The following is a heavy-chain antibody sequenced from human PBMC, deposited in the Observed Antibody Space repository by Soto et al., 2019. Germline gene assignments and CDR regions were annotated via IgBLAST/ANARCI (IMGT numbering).Heavy chain of an antibody. CDR3: ARWNLNFDF. J-gene: IGHJ4*02. V-gene: IGHV1-3*01. D-gene: IGHD1-1*01. Sequence: ASVKVSCKTSGYSFTKNVIHWVRQAPGQRLEWMGWINAGNGDTKYSQEFQGRVTITRDTSASTAYMELSSLRSEDTAVYYCARWNLNFDFWGQGALVTVS. CDR1: GYSFTKNV. CDR2: INAGNGDT.